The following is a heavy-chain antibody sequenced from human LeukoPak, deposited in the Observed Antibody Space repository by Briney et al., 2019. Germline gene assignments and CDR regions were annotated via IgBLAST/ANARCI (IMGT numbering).Heavy chain of an antibody. V-gene: IGHV4-59*01. Sequence: SETLSLTCTVSGGSISSYYWSWIRQPPGKGLEWIGYIYYSGSTNYNPSLKSRVTISVDTSKNQFSLKLSSVTAADTAVYYCARENIAARPVDYWGQGTLVTVSS. CDR1: GGSISSYY. CDR3: ARENIAARPVDY. D-gene: IGHD6-6*01. J-gene: IGHJ4*02. CDR2: IYYSGST.